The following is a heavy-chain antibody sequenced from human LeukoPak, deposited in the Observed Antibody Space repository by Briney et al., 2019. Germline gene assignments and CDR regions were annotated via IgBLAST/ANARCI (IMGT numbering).Heavy chain of an antibody. D-gene: IGHD3-16*01. CDR2: ISGSGGST. Sequence: GGSLRLSCAASGFTFSSYGMSWVRQAPGKGLEWVSAISGSGGSTYYADSVKGRFTISRDNSKNTLYLQMNSLRAEDTAVYYCARGHYDYVWGSSYYMDVWGKGTTVTVSS. J-gene: IGHJ6*03. V-gene: IGHV3-23*01. CDR3: ARGHYDYVWGSSYYMDV. CDR1: GFTFSSYG.